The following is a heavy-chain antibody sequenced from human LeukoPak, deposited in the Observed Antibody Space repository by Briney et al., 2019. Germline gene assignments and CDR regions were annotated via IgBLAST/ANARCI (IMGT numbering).Heavy chain of an antibody. V-gene: IGHV5-51*01. CDR2: IYPGDSDT. CDR1: GYSFTSYW. D-gene: IGHD6-6*01. J-gene: IGHJ4*02. CDR3: ARHVPHPHSSLDAIDY. Sequence: GESLKISCKGSGYSFTSYWIGWVRQMPGKGLEWMGIIYPGDSDTRYSPSFQGQVTISADKSISTAYLQWSSLKASDTAMYYCARHVPHPHSSLDAIDYWGQGTLVTVSS.